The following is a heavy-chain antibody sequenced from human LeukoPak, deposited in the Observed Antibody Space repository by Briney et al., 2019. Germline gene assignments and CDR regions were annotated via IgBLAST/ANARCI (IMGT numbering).Heavy chain of an antibody. J-gene: IGHJ4*02. V-gene: IGHV3-30*04. CDR3: ASGYSYGRPYYFDY. D-gene: IGHD5-18*01. CDR2: ISYDGSNK. CDR1: GFTFSSYA. Sequence: GRSLRLSCAASGFTFSSYAMHWVRQAPGKGLEWVAVISYDGSNKYYADSVKGRFTISRDNSKNTLYLQMNSLRAEDTAVYYCASGYSYGRPYYFDYWGQGTLVTVSS.